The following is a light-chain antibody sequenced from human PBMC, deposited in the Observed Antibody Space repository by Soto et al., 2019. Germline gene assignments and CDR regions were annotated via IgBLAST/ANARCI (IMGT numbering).Light chain of an antibody. V-gene: IGLV2-14*01. CDR3: FSYTSYSTRV. CDR2: EVS. CDR1: SSDVGGYNY. J-gene: IGLJ1*01. Sequence: QSALTQPASVSGSPGQSITIFCTGTSSDVGGYNYVSWYQHYPGKAPKLMIYEVSNRPSGVSSRFSGSRSGNTASLTISGLQAEDEADYYCFSYTSYSTRVFGTGTKLTVL.